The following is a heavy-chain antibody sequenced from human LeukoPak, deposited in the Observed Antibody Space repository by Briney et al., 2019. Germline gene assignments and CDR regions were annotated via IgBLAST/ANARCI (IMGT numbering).Heavy chain of an antibody. CDR2: ISGSSSTI. CDR1: GFTFSSYS. Sequence: GGSLRLSCAASGFTFSSYSMNWVRQAPGKGLEWVSYISGSSSTIYYADSVKGRFSISRDNSKSSLHLQMNSLRAEDTAVYYCARVVAAAGTRAFDFWSQGTLVTVSS. V-gene: IGHV3-48*01. D-gene: IGHD6-13*01. CDR3: ARVVAAAGTRAFDF. J-gene: IGHJ4*02.